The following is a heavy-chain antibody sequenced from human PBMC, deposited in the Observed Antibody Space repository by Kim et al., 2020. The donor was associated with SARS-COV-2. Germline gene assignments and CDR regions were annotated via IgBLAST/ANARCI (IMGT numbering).Heavy chain of an antibody. Sequence: SVKVSCKASGGTFSSYAISWLRQAPGQGLEWMGRIIPILGIANYAQKFQGRVTITADKSTSTANMKLSSLRFEDTAGYYCARGNRDGYNYNYFDYWGQG. CDR2: IIPILGIA. D-gene: IGHD5-12*01. CDR1: GGTFSSYA. V-gene: IGHV1-69*04. CDR3: ARGNRDGYNYNYFDY. J-gene: IGHJ4*02.